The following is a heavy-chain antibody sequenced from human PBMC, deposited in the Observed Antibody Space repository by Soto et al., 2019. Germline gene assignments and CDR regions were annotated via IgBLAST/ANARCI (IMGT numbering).Heavy chain of an antibody. D-gene: IGHD1-1*01. CDR1: GYTFTSYG. V-gene: IGHV1-18*01. CDR2: ISAHNGNT. Sequence: QVNLVQSGAEVKKPGASVKVSCKASGYTFTSYGITWVRQAPGQGLEWMGWISAHNGNTDYAQKLQGRVIVTRDTSTSTAYMELRSLISDDTAVYYCARGRYGDYWGQGARVTVSS. CDR3: ARGRYGDY. J-gene: IGHJ4*02.